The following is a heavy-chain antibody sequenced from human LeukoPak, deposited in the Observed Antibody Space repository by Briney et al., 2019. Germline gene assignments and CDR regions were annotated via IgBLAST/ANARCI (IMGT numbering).Heavy chain of an antibody. Sequence: SVKVSCKASGGTFSSYAISWVRQAPGQGLEWMGGIIPIFGTANYAQKFQGRVTITADESASTAYMELSSLRSEDTAVYYCARRYSAWFDPWGQGTLVTVSS. J-gene: IGHJ5*02. V-gene: IGHV1-69*13. CDR2: IIPIFGTA. CDR1: GGTFSSYA. CDR3: ARRYSAWFDP. D-gene: IGHD1-14*01.